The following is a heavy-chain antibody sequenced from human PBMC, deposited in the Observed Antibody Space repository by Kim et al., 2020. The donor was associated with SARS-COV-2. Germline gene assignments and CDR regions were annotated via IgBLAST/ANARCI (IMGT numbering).Heavy chain of an antibody. J-gene: IGHJ6*02. CDR3: ARDRDGMDV. D-gene: IGHD3-10*01. CDR2: IYSGGNT. Sequence: GGSLRLSCAASGFTVSTSYMSWVRQAPGKGLEWVSIIYSGGNTYYADSVKDRFTISRDNSKNTLDLQMNSLRAEDTAVYYCARDRDGMDVWGQGTTVTVSS. V-gene: IGHV3-53*01. CDR1: GFTVSTSY.